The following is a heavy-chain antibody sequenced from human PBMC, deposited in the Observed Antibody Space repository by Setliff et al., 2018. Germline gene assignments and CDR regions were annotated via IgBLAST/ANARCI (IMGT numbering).Heavy chain of an antibody. J-gene: IGHJ4*02. Sequence: HPGGSLRLSCVASGFMFRNYWMHWVRQAPGKGLEWVANIKPDGSAKYYVDSVMGRFTISRDNAKNSLYLQMSSLRAEDTAVYYCARDAARRFDYWGQGILVTVSS. CDR3: ARDAARRFDY. D-gene: IGHD6-25*01. V-gene: IGHV3-7*03. CDR1: GFMFRNYW. CDR2: IKPDGSAK.